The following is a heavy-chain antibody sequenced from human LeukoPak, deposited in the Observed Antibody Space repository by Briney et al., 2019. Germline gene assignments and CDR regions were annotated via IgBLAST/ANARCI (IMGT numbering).Heavy chain of an antibody. D-gene: IGHD6-19*01. CDR3: ASGGYSSGWYYFDY. CDR1: GFTFSSYW. Sequence: GGPLRLPCAASGFTFSSYWMSWARQATGKGLEGVANIKQDGSEKYYVDSVKGRFTISRDNAKNSLYLQMNSLRAEDTAVYYCASGGYSSGWYYFDYWGQGTLVTVSS. J-gene: IGHJ4*02. CDR2: IKQDGSEK. V-gene: IGHV3-7*01.